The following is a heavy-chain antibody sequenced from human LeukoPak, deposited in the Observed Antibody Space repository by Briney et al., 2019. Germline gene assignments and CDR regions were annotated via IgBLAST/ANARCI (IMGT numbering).Heavy chain of an antibody. CDR3: ARAGHNYYGSGSYSY. D-gene: IGHD3-10*01. V-gene: IGHV3-66*01. CDR1: GFTFSSYW. J-gene: IGHJ4*02. CDR2: IYSGGST. Sequence: GGSLRLSCAASGFTFSSYWMSWVRQAPGKGLEWVSVIYSGGSTYYADSVKGRFTISRDNSKNTLYLQMNSLRAEDTAVYYCARAGHNYYGSGSYSYWGQGTLVTVSS.